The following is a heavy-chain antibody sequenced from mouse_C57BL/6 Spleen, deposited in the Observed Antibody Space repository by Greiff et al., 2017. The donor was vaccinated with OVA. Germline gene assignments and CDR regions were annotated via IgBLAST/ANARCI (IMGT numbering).Heavy chain of an antibody. CDR3: ARDDYSNYVRAY. CDR1: GFNIKDYY. D-gene: IGHD2-5*01. V-gene: IGHV14-2*01. Sequence: EVQLQQSGAELVKPGASVKLSCTASGFNIKDYYLHWVKQRTEQGLEWIGRIDPEDGDTKYAPKFQGKATITADTSSNTAYLQLSSLISEDTAVYYCARDDYSNYVRAYWGQGTLVTVSA. CDR2: IDPEDGDT. J-gene: IGHJ3*01.